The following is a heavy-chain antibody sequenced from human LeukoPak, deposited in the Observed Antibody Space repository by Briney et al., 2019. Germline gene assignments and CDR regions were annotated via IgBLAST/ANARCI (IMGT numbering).Heavy chain of an antibody. CDR2: INHSGRA. D-gene: IGHD6-6*01. V-gene: IGHV4-34*01. J-gene: IGHJ4*02. CDR3: ARARSLTVRLFDY. Sequence: SETLSLTCTFQGESFNTSYWTWIRQPPGKGLEWIGDINHSGRANYNPSPKSRVSIPVDMSRHEFSLKLTSVTAAATAVFYCARARSLTVRLFDYSSQGTLVTVSS. CDR1: GESFNTSY.